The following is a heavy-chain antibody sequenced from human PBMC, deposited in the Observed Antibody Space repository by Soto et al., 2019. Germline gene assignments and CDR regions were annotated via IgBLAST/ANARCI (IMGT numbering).Heavy chain of an antibody. CDR3: ARAGDSGGYYWFDP. V-gene: IGHV3-48*04. D-gene: IGHD3-22*01. Sequence: EVQLVESGGGLVQPGGSLRLSCAASGFTFRSYSMNWVRQAPGKGLEWVSYISSGSSTIYYADSVKGRFTISRDNAKNSLCLQMNSLRAEDTAVYYCARAGDSGGYYWFDPWGQGTLVTVSS. CDR2: ISSGSSTI. J-gene: IGHJ5*02. CDR1: GFTFRSYS.